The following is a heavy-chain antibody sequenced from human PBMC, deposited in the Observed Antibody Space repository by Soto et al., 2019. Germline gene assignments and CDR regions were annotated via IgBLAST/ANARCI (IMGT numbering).Heavy chain of an antibody. D-gene: IGHD4-17*01. CDR2: ISYEGSNK. CDR1: GFTFSSYG. V-gene: IGHV3-30*18. J-gene: IGHJ6*01. CDR3: AKALHGDYDYYYYCMDV. Sequence: QVQLVESGGGVVQPGRSLRRSCAASGFTFSSYGMHWVRQAPGKGLEWVAVISYEGSNKYYEDSVKGRFTISRDNTKNPLYLQMHSPRAEDTAAYYCAKALHGDYDYYYYCMDVWGQGTTFTVAA.